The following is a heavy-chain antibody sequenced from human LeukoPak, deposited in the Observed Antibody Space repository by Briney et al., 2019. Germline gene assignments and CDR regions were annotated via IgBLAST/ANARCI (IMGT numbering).Heavy chain of an antibody. CDR3: AREITVIRGSRDAFNI. V-gene: IGHV1-69*05. CDR2: ITPMFGAP. D-gene: IGHD3-22*01. J-gene: IGHJ3*02. Sequence: SVKVSCKASGYTFTNYGISWVRQAPGQGLEWMGGITPMFGAPKYAQKFQDRVAITTDVSTSTAYMELSRLRSEDTAVYYCAREITVIRGSRDAFNIWGQGTMVTVSS. CDR1: GYTFTNYG.